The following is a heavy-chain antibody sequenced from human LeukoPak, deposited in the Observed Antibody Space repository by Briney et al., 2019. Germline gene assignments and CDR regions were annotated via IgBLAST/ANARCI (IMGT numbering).Heavy chain of an antibody. Sequence: GGSLRLSCAASGFTFSSYAVSWVRQAPGKGLEWVSAISGSGGSTYYADSVKGRFTISRDNSKNTLYLQMNSLRAEDTAVYYCARDAIYCSGGSCLGYYYYGMDVWGQGTTVTVSS. CDR1: GFTFSSYA. J-gene: IGHJ6*02. V-gene: IGHV3-23*01. CDR2: ISGSGGST. CDR3: ARDAIYCSGGSCLGYYYYGMDV. D-gene: IGHD2-15*01.